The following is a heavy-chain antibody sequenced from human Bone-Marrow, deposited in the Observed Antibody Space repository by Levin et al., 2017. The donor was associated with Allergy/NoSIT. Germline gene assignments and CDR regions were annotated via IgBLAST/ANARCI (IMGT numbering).Heavy chain of an antibody. D-gene: IGHD1-7*01. CDR2: INPNSGGT. CDR3: ARFWNSPKKVDAFDI. Sequence: AASVKVSCKASGYTFTGYYMHWVRQAPGQGLEWMGWINPNSGGTNYAQKFQGRVTMTRDTSISTAYMELSRLRSDDTAVYYCARFWNSPKKVDAFDIWGQGTMVTVSS. J-gene: IGHJ3*02. CDR1: GYTFTGYY. V-gene: IGHV1-2*02.